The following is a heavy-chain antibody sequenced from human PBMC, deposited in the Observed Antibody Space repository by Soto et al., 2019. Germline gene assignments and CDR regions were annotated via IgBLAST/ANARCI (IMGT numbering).Heavy chain of an antibody. V-gene: IGHV3-74*01. CDR3: ARVNYGDYGGVYDY. J-gene: IGHJ4*02. Sequence: EVQLVASGGGLVQPGGSLRLSCAASGFTVSSYLMHWVRQAPGEGLVWVSRINSDGSSTSFADSVKGRFTISRDNAKNTLYLQMNSLRAEDTAVYYCARVNYGDYGGVYDYWGQGTLVTVSS. CDR1: GFTVSSYL. D-gene: IGHD4-17*01. CDR2: INSDGSST.